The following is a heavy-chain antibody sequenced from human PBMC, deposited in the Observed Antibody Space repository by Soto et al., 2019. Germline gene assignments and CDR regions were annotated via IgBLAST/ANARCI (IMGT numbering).Heavy chain of an antibody. D-gene: IGHD3-10*01. J-gene: IGHJ5*02. V-gene: IGHV1-18*01. CDR3: ARDIFCVSFGESNLLDP. Sequence: ASVKVSCKASGYTFTSYGISWVRQAPGQGLEWMGWISAYNGNTNYAQKFQGRVTMTTDTSTSTAYMELRSLRSDDTAVYYCARDIFCVSFGESNLLDPWGQGTLVTVSA. CDR1: GYTFTSYG. CDR2: ISAYNGNT.